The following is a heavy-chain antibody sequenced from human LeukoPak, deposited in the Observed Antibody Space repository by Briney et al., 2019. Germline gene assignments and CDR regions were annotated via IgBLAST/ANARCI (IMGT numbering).Heavy chain of an antibody. V-gene: IGHV4-30-2*01. CDR3: ASLHQVRGLTVFDY. D-gene: IGHD3-10*01. J-gene: IGHJ4*02. CDR1: GGSISSGGYY. CDR2: IYHSGST. Sequence: SETLSLTCTVSGGSISSGGYYWSWIRQPPGKGLEWIGYIYHSGSTYYNPSLKSRVTISVDRSKNQFSLKLSSVTAADTAVYYCASLHQVRGLTVFDYWGQGALVTVSS.